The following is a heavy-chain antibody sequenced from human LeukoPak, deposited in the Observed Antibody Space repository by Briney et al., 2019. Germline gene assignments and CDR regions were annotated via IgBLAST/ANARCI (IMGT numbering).Heavy chain of an antibody. V-gene: IGHV4-38-2*02. CDR3: ARDPYAEDIVLMVYANGGFDY. D-gene: IGHD2-8*01. J-gene: IGHJ4*02. Sequence: SETLSLTCTVSGYSIRSGYYWGWIRQPPGKGLEWIGSIYHSGSIYHKPSLKSRVTISVDTSKNQFSLKLGSVTAADTAVYYCARDPYAEDIVLMVYANGGFDYWGQGTLVTVSS. CDR2: IYHSGSI. CDR1: GYSIRSGYY.